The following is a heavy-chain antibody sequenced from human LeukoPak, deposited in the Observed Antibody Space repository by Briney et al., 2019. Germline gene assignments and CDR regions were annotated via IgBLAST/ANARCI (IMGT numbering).Heavy chain of an antibody. D-gene: IGHD4-17*01. V-gene: IGHV3-30*18. CDR2: ISYDGTNK. J-gene: IGHJ4*02. CDR3: ANYGDYQYFDY. Sequence: GRSLRLSCAASGFTFINYGMHWVRQAPGKGLEWVAVISYDGTNKYYANSVKGRFTISRDNSKNTLYLQMNSLKTDDTAVYYCANYGDYQYFDYWGQGTPVTVSS. CDR1: GFTFINYG.